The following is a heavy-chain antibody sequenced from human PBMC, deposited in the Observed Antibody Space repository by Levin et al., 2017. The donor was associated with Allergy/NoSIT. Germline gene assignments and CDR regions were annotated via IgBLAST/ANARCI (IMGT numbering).Heavy chain of an antibody. D-gene: IGHD5-24*01. Sequence: QPGGSLRLSCAASGFTFSSYWMHWVRQAPGKGLVWVSRIKSDGSITTYADSVKGRFTISRDNAKNTLYLQMNSLRAEDTAVYYCTRDRERRDGYNWGVDYWGQGTLVTVSS. CDR2: IKSDGSIT. CDR3: TRDRERRDGYNWGVDY. J-gene: IGHJ4*02. CDR1: GFTFSSYW. V-gene: IGHV3-74*01.